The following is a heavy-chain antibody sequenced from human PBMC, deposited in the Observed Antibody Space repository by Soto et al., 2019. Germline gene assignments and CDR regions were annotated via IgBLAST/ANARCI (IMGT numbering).Heavy chain of an antibody. CDR1: GYTFTSYG. J-gene: IGHJ6*02. Sequence: ASVKVSCKASGYTFTSYGISWVRQAPGQGLEWMGWISAYNGNTNYAQKLQGRVTMTTDTSTSTAYMELRSLRSDDTAVYYCAREGEGGYDYYYYYGMDVWGQGTTVTVSS. CDR3: AREGEGGYDYYYYYGMDV. CDR2: ISAYNGNT. D-gene: IGHD5-12*01. V-gene: IGHV1-18*01.